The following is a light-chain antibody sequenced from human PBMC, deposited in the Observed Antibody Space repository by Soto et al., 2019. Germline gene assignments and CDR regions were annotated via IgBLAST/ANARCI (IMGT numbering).Light chain of an antibody. Sequence: QSVLTQPPSASGTPGQRVTISCSGSSSNIGSNYVYWYQQLPGTAPKLLIYRNNQRPSGVPDRFSGSTSGTSASLAISGLRSEDEANYYCAAWDYSLSGVVFGGWTKRTVL. J-gene: IGLJ3*02. CDR3: AAWDYSLSGVV. V-gene: IGLV1-47*01. CDR1: SSNIGSNY. CDR2: RNN.